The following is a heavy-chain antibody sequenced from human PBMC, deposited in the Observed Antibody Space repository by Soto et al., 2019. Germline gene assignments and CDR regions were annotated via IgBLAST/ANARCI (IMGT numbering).Heavy chain of an antibody. D-gene: IGHD6-19*01. Sequence: EVQLVESGGGLVQPGGSLRLTCVASGFPFSIYSMNWVRQAAGKGLEWSSYITSDTNTIKYAYSVKGRFTISRDNAKNLVYLQMNSLRDEDTAVYFCARSVEGHFDYWGQGTLVTVSS. CDR2: ITSDTNTI. CDR1: GFPFSIYS. CDR3: ARSVEGHFDY. J-gene: IGHJ4*02. V-gene: IGHV3-48*02.